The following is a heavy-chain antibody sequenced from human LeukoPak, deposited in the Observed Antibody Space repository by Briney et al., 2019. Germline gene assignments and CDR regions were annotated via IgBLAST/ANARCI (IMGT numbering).Heavy chain of an antibody. V-gene: IGHV4-34*01. CDR1: GGSFSGYY. CDR2: INHSGST. CDR3: ARDIRTDREWLSYSVAFDI. J-gene: IGHJ3*02. Sequence: PSETLSLTCAVYGGSFSGYYWSWIRQPPGKGLEWIGEINHSGSTNYNPSLKSRVTISVDTSKNQFSLKLSSVTAADTAVYYCARDIRTDREWLSYSVAFDIWGQGTMVTVSS. D-gene: IGHD3-3*01.